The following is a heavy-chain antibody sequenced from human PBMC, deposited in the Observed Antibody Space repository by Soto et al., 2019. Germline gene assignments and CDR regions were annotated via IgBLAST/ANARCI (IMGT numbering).Heavy chain of an antibody. J-gene: IGHJ6*02. CDR3: AMFGGWSGGSSGMAV. D-gene: IGHD6-19*01. CDR1: GLIFSDYH. CDR2: IRRKANSYTT. V-gene: IGHV3-72*01. Sequence: EVQMVESGGGLVQPGGSLRLSCAASGLIFSDYHMDWVRQAPGKGLEWVGRIRRKANSYTTEYAASVNGRFTISRDDSKNSLYLQINSLKSEDAAVYYCAMFGGWSGGSSGMAVWGQGTTVTVSS.